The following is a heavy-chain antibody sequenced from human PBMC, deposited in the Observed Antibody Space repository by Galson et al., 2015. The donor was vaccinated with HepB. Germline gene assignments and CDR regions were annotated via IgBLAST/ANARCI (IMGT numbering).Heavy chain of an antibody. CDR1: GYTFTNYG. CDR2: VSPYNGNT. D-gene: IGHD2-2*01. V-gene: IGHV1-18*01. J-gene: IGHJ4*02. Sequence: SVKVSCKASGYTFTNYGIIWVRQAPGQGLEWMGWVSPYNGNTNYAQKLRGRVTMTTDTSTSTAYMELWTLRSDDAAVYYRAREGSCSSTSCLDFWGQGTLVTVSS. CDR3: AREGSCSSTSCLDF.